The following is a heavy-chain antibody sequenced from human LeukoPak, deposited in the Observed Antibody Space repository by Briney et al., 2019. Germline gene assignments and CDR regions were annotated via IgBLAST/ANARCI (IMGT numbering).Heavy chain of an antibody. D-gene: IGHD2-2*02. CDR3: ARESSEYCRSISCYTFDQ. Sequence: ASVKVSCKASGYTFTSYGISWVRQAPGQGLEWMGWISTYNGNTNYAQKLQGRVTTTTDTSTSTAYMEVRSLRSDDTAVYFCARESSEYCRSISCYTFDQWGQGTLVTVSS. V-gene: IGHV1-18*01. CDR2: ISTYNGNT. CDR1: GYTFTSYG. J-gene: IGHJ4*02.